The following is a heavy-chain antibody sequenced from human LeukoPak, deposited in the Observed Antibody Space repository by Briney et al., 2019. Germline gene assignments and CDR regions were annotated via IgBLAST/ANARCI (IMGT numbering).Heavy chain of an antibody. CDR1: GFSFSTYW. D-gene: IGHD2-15*01. J-gene: IGHJ4*02. CDR2: IKEDGSHA. CDR3: ASDRAYSQFDY. Sequence: PGGSLRPSCGASGFSFSTYWMEWVRQASGKGLEWVASIKEDGSHADYADSVRGRFTVSRDNTKNSLYLQMNSLRVDDTAVYYCASDRAYSQFDYWGQGPLVTVSS. V-gene: IGHV3-7*01.